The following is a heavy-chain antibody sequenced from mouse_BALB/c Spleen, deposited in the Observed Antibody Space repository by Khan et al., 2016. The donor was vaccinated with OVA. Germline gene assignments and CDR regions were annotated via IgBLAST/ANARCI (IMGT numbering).Heavy chain of an antibody. D-gene: IGHD2-10*01. CDR2: IWSDGRT. CDR1: GFSSTNYG. V-gene: IGHV2-6-1*01. Sequence: VQLVESGPGLVAPSQSLSITCTISGFSSTNYGVHWVRQPPGKGLEWLVVIWSDGRTTYNSALKSRLTISKDNSKSQVFLKMNSLQTDDTAMYFCARQPYYHYNIMDYWGQGTSVTVSS. J-gene: IGHJ4*01. CDR3: ARQPYYHYNIMDY.